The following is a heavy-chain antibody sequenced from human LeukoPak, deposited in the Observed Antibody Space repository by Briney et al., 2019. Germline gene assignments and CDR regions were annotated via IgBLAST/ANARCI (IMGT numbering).Heavy chain of an antibody. V-gene: IGHV4-38-2*02. Sequence: SETLSLTCTVSGYSISSGYYWGWIRQPPGKGLEWIGSIYHSGSTYYNPSLKSRVTISVDTSKNQFSLKLSSVTAADTAVYYCARDPFHVRLRFDPWGQGTLVTVSS. CDR2: IYHSGST. J-gene: IGHJ5*02. D-gene: IGHD2/OR15-2a*01. CDR3: ARDPFHVRLRFDP. CDR1: GYSISSGYY.